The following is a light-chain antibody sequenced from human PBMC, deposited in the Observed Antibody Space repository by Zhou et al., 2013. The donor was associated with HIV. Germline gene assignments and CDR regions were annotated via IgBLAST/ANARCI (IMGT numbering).Light chain of an antibody. CDR2: SAS. Sequence: DIQMTQSPPSLSAAVGDRVTITCRASQVISSYLNWYQHKRGKAPKLLIYSASSLQSGVPSRFSGSGYGTTFTLTISSLQSEDFANYYCQQSYTTPETFGGGTKVEIK. CDR3: QQSYTTPET. CDR1: QVISSY. J-gene: IGKJ4*01. V-gene: IGKV1-39*01.